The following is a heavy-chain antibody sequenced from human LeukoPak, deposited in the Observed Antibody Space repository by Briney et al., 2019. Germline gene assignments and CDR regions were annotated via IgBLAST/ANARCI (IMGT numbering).Heavy chain of an antibody. V-gene: IGHV4-30-4*01. Sequence: PSETLSLTCTVSGGSVSSGDYYWSWIRQPPGKGLEWIGYIYYSGSTYYNPSLKSRVTISVDTSKNQFSLKLSSVTAADTAVYYCARLRVQNYGGNWGFDYWGLGTLVTVSS. J-gene: IGHJ4*02. CDR3: ARLRVQNYGGNWGFDY. CDR1: GGSVSSGDYY. CDR2: IYYSGST. D-gene: IGHD4-23*01.